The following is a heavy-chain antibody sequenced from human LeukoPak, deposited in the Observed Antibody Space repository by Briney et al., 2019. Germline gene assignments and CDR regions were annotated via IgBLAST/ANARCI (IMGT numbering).Heavy chain of an antibody. CDR3: ARRGLAAAGNFDY. V-gene: IGHV4-30-2*01. J-gene: IGHJ4*02. Sequence: SETLALTCAVSGGSMSSGGYSWSWIRQPPGKGLEWIGYIYHSGSTYYNPSLKSRVTISVDRSKNQFSLKLSSVTAADTAVYYCARRGLAAAGNFDYWGQGTLVTVSS. D-gene: IGHD6-13*01. CDR1: GGSMSSGGYS. CDR2: IYHSGST.